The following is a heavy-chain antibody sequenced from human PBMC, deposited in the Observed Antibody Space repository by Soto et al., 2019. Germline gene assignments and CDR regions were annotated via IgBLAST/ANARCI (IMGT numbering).Heavy chain of an antibody. Sequence: PGGSLRLSCAASGFTFSSYGMPWVRQAPGKGLEWVAVISYDGSNKYYADSVKGRFNISRDNSKNTLYLQMNSLRAEDTAVYYCAKDPTGRDSVVVPAAHLDYWGQGTLVTVSS. V-gene: IGHV3-30*18. J-gene: IGHJ4*02. D-gene: IGHD2-2*01. CDR3: AKDPTGRDSVVVPAAHLDY. CDR1: GFTFSSYG. CDR2: ISYDGSNK.